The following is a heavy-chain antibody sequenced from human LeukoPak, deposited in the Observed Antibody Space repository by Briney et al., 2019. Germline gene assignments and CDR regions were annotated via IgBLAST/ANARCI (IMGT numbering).Heavy chain of an antibody. CDR1: GGTFSSYA. J-gene: IGHJ4*02. D-gene: IGHD3-22*01. CDR2: IIPIFGTA. V-gene: IGHV1-69*05. Sequence: SVKVSCKASGGTFSSYAISWVRQAPGQGLEWMGGIIPIFGTANYAQKFQGRVTITTDESTSTAYMELSSLRSEDTAVYYCARVADYYDSSGYYYFGYWGQGTLVTVSS. CDR3: ARVADYYDSSGYYYFGY.